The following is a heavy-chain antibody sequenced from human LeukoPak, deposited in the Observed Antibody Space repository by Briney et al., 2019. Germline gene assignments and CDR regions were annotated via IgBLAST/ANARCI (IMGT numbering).Heavy chain of an antibody. CDR1: GGSMSSSSYY. V-gene: IGHV4-39*01. CDR2: IYYGGSA. CDR3: GTLRYNWNYYFES. Sequence: PSETLSLNCTVSGGSMSSSSYYWGWLRQPPGKGLEWVGSIYYGGSAYYNPSLESRLAISVDTSMNQFSLKLNSVTAADTAVYYCGTLRYNWNYYFESWGQGTLVTVSS. D-gene: IGHD1-7*01. J-gene: IGHJ4*02.